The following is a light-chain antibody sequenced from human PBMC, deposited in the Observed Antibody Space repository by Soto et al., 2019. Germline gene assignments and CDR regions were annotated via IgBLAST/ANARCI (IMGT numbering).Light chain of an antibody. V-gene: IGKV3-20*01. J-gene: IGKJ1*01. CDR1: QSVGSN. CDR3: QQYSSSGT. CDR2: GAS. Sequence: EIIMTQSQVTLSVTPGERATLSCRASQSVGSNLAWYQQKPGHAPRLLIYGASSVATGIPDSLSGSGSGTDFTLTISRMEPEDFAVYYCQQYSSSGTFGQGTKVDIK.